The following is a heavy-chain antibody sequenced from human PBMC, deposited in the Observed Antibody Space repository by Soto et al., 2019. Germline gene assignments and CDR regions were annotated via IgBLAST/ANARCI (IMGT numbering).Heavy chain of an antibody. CDR2: YGPAKDET. D-gene: IGHD2-21*02. CDR1: GYTLRELN. J-gene: IGHJ4*02. Sequence: GASVKVSCKVTGYTLRELNLHWVRQAPGKGLEWLAGYGPAKDETLYAQTVKGRITVTEDTSAVTAYMELRGLTFDDSAVYYCATGDQLSAEVTGISFSFWGPGTRVTVSS. CDR3: ATGDQLSAEVTGISFSF. V-gene: IGHV1-24*01.